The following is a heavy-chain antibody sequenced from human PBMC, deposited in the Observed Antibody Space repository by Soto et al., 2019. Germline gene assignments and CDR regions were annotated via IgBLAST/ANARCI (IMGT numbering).Heavy chain of an antibody. CDR3: AHAYGGRSLY. Sequence: QITLKESGPTLVKPTQTLTLTCTFSGFSLTTDRVGVGWIRQPPGEALEWLAVIYWDDSKTYRPSLESRLTITKDTSKNQVPLTMTTMDSLDTATYYCAHAYGGRSLYWGQGTLVTVSS. V-gene: IGHV2-5*02. CDR2: IYWDDSK. J-gene: IGHJ4*02. D-gene: IGHD1-26*01. CDR1: GFSLTTDRVG.